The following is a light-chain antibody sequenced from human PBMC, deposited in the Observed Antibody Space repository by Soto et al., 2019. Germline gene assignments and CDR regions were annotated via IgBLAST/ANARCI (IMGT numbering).Light chain of an antibody. J-gene: IGLJ2*01. CDR1: SSDVGGYQY. CDR2: DVT. Sequence: QSVLTQPASVSGSPGQSITISCTGTSSDVGGYQYISWYQQHPGKAPKLMIYDVTWRPSGVSNRFSGSKSGNTASLTISGLQSEDEADYYCSSYTSSATVLFGGGTQLTVL. V-gene: IGLV2-14*01. CDR3: SSYTSSATVL.